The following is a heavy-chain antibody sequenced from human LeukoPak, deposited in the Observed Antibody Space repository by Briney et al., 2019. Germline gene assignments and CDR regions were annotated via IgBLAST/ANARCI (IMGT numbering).Heavy chain of an antibody. CDR3: ARDIVGWFDP. CDR1: GGSISSSSYY. V-gene: IGHV4-39*07. Sequence: PSETLSLTCTVSGGSISSSSYYWGWIRQPPGKELEWIGSIYYSGSTYYNPSLKSRVTISVDTSKNQFSLKLSSVTAADTAVYYCARDIVGWFDPWGQGTLVTVSS. D-gene: IGHD1-26*01. J-gene: IGHJ5*02. CDR2: IYYSGST.